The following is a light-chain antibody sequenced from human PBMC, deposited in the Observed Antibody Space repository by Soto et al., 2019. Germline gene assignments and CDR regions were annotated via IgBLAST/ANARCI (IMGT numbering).Light chain of an antibody. CDR1: SSDVGGYNY. V-gene: IGLV2-11*01. CDR3: CSYAGTYTV. CDR2: DVS. Sequence: QSVLTQPRSVSGSPGQSVTISCTGTSSDVGGYNYVSWYQHHPGKAPKLLIYDVSKRPSGVPNRFSGFKSGNTASLTISGLQAEDEADYYCCSYAGTYTVFGGGTQLTVL. J-gene: IGLJ3*02.